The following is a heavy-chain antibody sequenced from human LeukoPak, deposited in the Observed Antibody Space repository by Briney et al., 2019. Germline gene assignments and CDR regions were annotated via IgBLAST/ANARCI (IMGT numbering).Heavy chain of an antibody. J-gene: IGHJ3*02. CDR1: GFIFINAW. CDR2: IKSKTDGGAT. V-gene: IGHV3-15*07. D-gene: IGHD6-13*01. CDR3: ARGRPEWSSSWYRDAFDI. Sequence: GGSLRLSCAASGFIFINAWMNWVRQAPGKGLECVGHIKSKTDGGATDYAAPVKGRFTISRDNSKNTLYLQMNSLRAEDTAVYYCARGRPEWSSSWYRDAFDIWGQGTMVTVSS.